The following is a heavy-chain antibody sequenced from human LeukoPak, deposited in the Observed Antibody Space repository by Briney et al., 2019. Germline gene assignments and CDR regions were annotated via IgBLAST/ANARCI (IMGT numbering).Heavy chain of an antibody. V-gene: IGHV4-39*07. CDR2: INHSGST. CDR1: GGSISTSSYY. CDR3: ARDLRYSGSSGFDY. Sequence: PSETLSLTCTVSGGSISTSSYYWGWIRQPPGKGLEWIGEINHSGSTNYNPSLKSRVTISVDTSKNQFSLKLSSVTAADTAVYYCARDLRYSGSSGFDYWGQGTLVTVSS. J-gene: IGHJ4*02. D-gene: IGHD1-26*01.